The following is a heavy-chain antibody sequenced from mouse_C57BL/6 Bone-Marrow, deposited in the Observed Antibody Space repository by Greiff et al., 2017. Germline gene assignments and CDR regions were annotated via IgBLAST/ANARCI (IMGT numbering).Heavy chain of an antibody. J-gene: IGHJ3*01. CDR1: GFSFSSYG. CDR3: ARRYYDWFAY. Sequence: VQLKQSGGDLVKPGGSLKLSCAASGFSFSSYGMSWVRQTPDKRLEWVATISSGGSYTYYPDSVKGRFTISRDNAKNTLYLQLSSLKSEDTAMYYCARRYYDWFAYWGQGTVVTVSA. CDR2: ISSGGSYT. V-gene: IGHV5-6*01. D-gene: IGHD2-4*01.